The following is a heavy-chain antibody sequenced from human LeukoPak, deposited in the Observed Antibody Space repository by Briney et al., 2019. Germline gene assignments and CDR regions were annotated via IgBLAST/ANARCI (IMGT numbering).Heavy chain of an antibody. D-gene: IGHD2-15*01. J-gene: IGHJ4*02. V-gene: IGHV3-33*08. Sequence: PGGSLRLSCAASAFSFSRYAMHWVRQAPGKGLEWVALIWYDGSNKYYADSVKGRFTISRDNSRNTLYLQMNSLRAEDTAVYYCARDRSGTFDYWGQGTLVTVSS. CDR3: ARDRSGTFDY. CDR1: AFSFSRYA. CDR2: IWYDGSNK.